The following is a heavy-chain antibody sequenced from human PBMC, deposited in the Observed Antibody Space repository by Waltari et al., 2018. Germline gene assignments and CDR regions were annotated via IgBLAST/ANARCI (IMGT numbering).Heavy chain of an antibody. J-gene: IGHJ1*01. Sequence: QLQLQESGPGLVKPSETLSLTCTVSGDSLSSSYLWGWIRQPPGKGLEWIGRISHSGTPFYNPSLKSRLTISVDTSKNQFSLNLRSVTAADTAIYFCATHRGGHGDFQYWGQGTLVTVSS. CDR3: ATHRGGHGDFQY. CDR2: ISHSGTP. V-gene: IGHV4-39*01. D-gene: IGHD3-16*01. CDR1: GDSLSSSYL.